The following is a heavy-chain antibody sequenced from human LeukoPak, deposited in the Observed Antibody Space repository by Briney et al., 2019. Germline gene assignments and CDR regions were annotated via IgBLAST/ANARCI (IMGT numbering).Heavy chain of an antibody. Sequence: GGSLRLSCAASGFTFNSHWMHWVRQGPGKGLVWVSRIGSDGSITSYADSVKGRFTISRDNAKNTLYLQMNSLRAEDTAVYYCATTRFVGSALDYWGQGTLVTVFS. CDR2: IGSDGSIT. V-gene: IGHV3-74*01. J-gene: IGHJ4*02. D-gene: IGHD1-26*01. CDR1: GFTFNSHW. CDR3: ATTRFVGSALDY.